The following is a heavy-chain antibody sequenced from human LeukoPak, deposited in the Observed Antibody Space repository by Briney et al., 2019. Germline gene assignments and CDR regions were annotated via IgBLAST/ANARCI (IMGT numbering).Heavy chain of an antibody. CDR3: ARVEYISGYSHVY. V-gene: IGHV1-8*01. Sequence: ASVTVSCKASGYTFTSYDINWERQATGQGLEWMGWMNPNSGNTGYAQKFQGRVTMTRNIFISTAYMELSSLRSEDTAVYYCARVEYISGYSHVYWGQGTLVTVSS. D-gene: IGHD3-22*01. CDR1: GYTFTSYD. CDR2: MNPNSGNT. J-gene: IGHJ4*02.